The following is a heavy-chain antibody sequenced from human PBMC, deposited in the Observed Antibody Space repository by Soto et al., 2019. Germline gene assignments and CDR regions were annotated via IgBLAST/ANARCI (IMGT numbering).Heavy chain of an antibody. D-gene: IGHD6-25*01. CDR2: VWEDGSNE. CDR1: GFSFSDYG. J-gene: IGHJ5*02. Sequence: VQLVESGGGVVQPGRSLRLSCAASGFSFSDYGMNWVRQAPHKGLELVATVWEDGSNEYYVDSVKGRFTISRDNSKNTLFLQMHSLRAEDTAMYYCATSSGYHWGQGTLVTVSS. CDR3: ATSSGYH. V-gene: IGHV3-33*01.